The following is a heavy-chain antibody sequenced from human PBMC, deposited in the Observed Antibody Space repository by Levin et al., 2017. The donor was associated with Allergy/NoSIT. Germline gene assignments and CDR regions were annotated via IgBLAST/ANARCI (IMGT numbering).Heavy chain of an antibody. V-gene: IGHV3-23*01. D-gene: IGHD6-19*01. Sequence: GESLKISCAASGFRFSNYAMSWVSQVRGKGLEWVSAISGTSASTYYADSVKGRFTISRDNSKNTLYLDMSSLRPEDTAVYYCAKPYSSGWDLYSFDSWGQGTLVIVSS. J-gene: IGHJ4*02. CDR3: AKPYSSGWDLYSFDS. CDR2: ISGTSAST. CDR1: GFRFSNYA.